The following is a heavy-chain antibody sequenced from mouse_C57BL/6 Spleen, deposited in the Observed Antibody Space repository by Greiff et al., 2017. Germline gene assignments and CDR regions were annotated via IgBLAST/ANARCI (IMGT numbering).Heavy chain of an antibody. Sequence: EVQLQQSGPELVKPGASVKISCKASGYTFTDYYMNWVKQSHGKSLEWIGDINPNNGGTSYNQKFKGKATLTVDKSSSTAYMELRSLTSEDSAVYYCARGGRTAQVWDYFDYWGQGTTLTVSS. J-gene: IGHJ2*01. CDR3: ARGGRTAQVWDYFDY. V-gene: IGHV1-26*01. CDR1: GYTFTDYY. D-gene: IGHD3-2*02. CDR2: INPNNGGT.